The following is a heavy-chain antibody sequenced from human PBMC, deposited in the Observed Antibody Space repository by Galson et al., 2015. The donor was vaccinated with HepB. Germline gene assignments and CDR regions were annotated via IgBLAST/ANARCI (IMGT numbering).Heavy chain of an antibody. CDR2: ISYDGSNK. Sequence: SLRLSCAASGFTFSSYAMNWVRQAPGKGLEWVAVISYDGSNKYYADSVKGRFTISRDNSKNTLYLQMNSLRAEDTAVYYCAREARNYEVPRGVDYWGQGTLVTVSS. CDR3: AREARNYEVPRGVDY. J-gene: IGHJ4*02. CDR1: GFTFSSYA. V-gene: IGHV3-30-3*01. D-gene: IGHD3-3*01.